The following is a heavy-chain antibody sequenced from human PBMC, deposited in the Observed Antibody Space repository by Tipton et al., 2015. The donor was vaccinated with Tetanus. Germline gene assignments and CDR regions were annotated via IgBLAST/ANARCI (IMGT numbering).Heavy chain of an antibody. V-gene: IGHV4-39*01. J-gene: IGHJ4*02. CDR3: ARHDPEMLSPFDN. CDR2: VSRSGGT. D-gene: IGHD3-10*02. CDR1: GDPISSGLYF. Sequence: TLSLTCTVFGDPISSGLYFWAWIRQSPGKGLEWIGSVSRSGGTYYNPSLRSRVSISVETPRNQFAGELNFVTAADTAVYYCARHDPEMLSPFDNWGQGTQVTVSS.